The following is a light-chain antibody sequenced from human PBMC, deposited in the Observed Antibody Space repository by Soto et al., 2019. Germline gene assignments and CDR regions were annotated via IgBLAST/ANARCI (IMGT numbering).Light chain of an antibody. V-gene: IGKV3-15*01. CDR3: QQFGSSGPLT. J-gene: IGKJ4*01. Sequence: EILMTQSPATLSVSPGDSATLSCRASRSVDTDLAWYQQKPGQAPRLLIFATSARATGVPDRFRGSRSGTDFTLTISSLQPEDSATYDCQQFGSSGPLTFGGGTKVESK. CDR2: ATS. CDR1: RSVDTD.